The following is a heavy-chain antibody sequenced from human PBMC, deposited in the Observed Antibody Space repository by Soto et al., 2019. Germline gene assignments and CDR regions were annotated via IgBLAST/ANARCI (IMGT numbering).Heavy chain of an antibody. CDR1: GGSISSSSYY. CDR3: ARHAWVISCSSTSCQTFDY. V-gene: IGHV4-39*01. J-gene: IGHJ4*02. CDR2: IYYSGST. Sequence: SETLSLTCTVSGGSISSSSYYWGWIRQPPGKGLEWIGSIYYSGSTYYNPSLKSRVTISVDTSKNQFSLKLSSVTAADTAVYYFARHAWVISCSSTSCQTFDYWGQGTLVTVSS. D-gene: IGHD2-2*01.